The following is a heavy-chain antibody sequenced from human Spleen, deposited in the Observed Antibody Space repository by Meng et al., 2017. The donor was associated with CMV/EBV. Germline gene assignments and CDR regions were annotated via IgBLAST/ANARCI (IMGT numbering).Heavy chain of an antibody. V-gene: IGHV1-18*01. CDR2: ISAQKDNT. CDR1: GYTFSNFG. J-gene: IGHJ4*01. Sequence: ASVKVSCKASGYTFSNFGISWVRQAPGQGLEWMGWISAQKDNTKYAQKVQGRVTMTTDTSTSTAYMELRSLRSDDTAVYYCARDKGGYINWYFHNILAIDYWGHSTPLTVSS. CDR3: ARDKGGYINWYFHNILAIDY. D-gene: IGHD1-7*01.